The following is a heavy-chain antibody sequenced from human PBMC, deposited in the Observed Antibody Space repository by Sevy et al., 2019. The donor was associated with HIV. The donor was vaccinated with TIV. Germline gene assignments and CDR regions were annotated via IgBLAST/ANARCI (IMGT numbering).Heavy chain of an antibody. CDR3: AYHICGGDCYSRDHYYYGMDV. CDR2: ISAYNRNT. V-gene: IGHV1-18*01. J-gene: IGHJ6*02. CDR1: GYTFTSYG. D-gene: IGHD2-21*02. Sequence: ASVKVSCKASGYTFTSYGISWVRQAPGQGLERMGWISAYNRNTNYAQKLQGRVTMTTDTSTSTAYMELRSLRSDDTAVYYCAYHICGGDCYSRDHYYYGMDVWGQGTLVTVSS.